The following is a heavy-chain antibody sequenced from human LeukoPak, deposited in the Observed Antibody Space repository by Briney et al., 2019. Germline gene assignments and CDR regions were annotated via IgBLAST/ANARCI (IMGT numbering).Heavy chain of an antibody. Sequence: GGSLRLSCAASGFTFSSNWMSWVRQAPGKGLEWVANIKQDGSEKYYVDSVKGRFTISRDNAKNSLYLQMNSLRAEDTAVYYCASLIVGATEAYWGQGTLVTVSS. J-gene: IGHJ4*02. D-gene: IGHD1-26*01. V-gene: IGHV3-7*01. CDR1: GFTFSSNW. CDR2: IKQDGSEK. CDR3: ASLIVGATEAY.